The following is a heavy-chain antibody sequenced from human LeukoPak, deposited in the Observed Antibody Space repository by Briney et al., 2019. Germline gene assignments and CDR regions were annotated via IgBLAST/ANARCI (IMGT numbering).Heavy chain of an antibody. CDR1: GFTFSNYA. D-gene: IGHD2-15*01. CDR2: ISSNGGST. Sequence: TGGSLRLSCAASGFTFSNYAMHWVRQAPGEGLEYVSTISSNGGSTYYADSVKGRFTISRDNSKNTLYLQMNSLRAEDTAVYYCAREGPIHYCSGGSCYPGYYYYGMDVWGQGTTVTVSS. J-gene: IGHJ6*02. CDR3: AREGPIHYCSGGSCYPGYYYYGMDV. V-gene: IGHV3-64*02.